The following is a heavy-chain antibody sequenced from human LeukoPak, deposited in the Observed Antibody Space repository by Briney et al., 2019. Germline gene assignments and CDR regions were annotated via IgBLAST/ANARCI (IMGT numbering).Heavy chain of an antibody. CDR2: ISGSGGSI. J-gene: IGHJ4*02. CDR3: AKADIVVVVAADPPSFDY. V-gene: IGHV3-23*01. D-gene: IGHD2-15*01. Sequence: PGGSLRLSCAASGFTFSSYAMSWVRQAPGKGLEWVSAISGSGGSIYYADSVKGRFTISRDNSKNTLYLQMNSLRAEDTAVYYCAKADIVVVVAADPPSFDYWGQGTLVTVSS. CDR1: GFTFSSYA.